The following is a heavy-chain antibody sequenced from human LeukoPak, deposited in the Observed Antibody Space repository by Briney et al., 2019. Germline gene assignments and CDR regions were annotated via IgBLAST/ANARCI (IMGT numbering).Heavy chain of an antibody. D-gene: IGHD6-6*01. CDR2: IYTSGST. J-gene: IGHJ4*02. Sequence: SETLSLTCTVSGGSISSYYWSWIRQPPGKGLEWIGYIYTSGSTNYNPSLKSRVTISVDMSKNQFSLKLSSVTAADTAVYYCARLIGGDPSIAARQDYFDYWGQGTLVTVSS. CDR1: GGSISSYY. CDR3: ARLIGGDPSIAARQDYFDY. V-gene: IGHV4-4*09.